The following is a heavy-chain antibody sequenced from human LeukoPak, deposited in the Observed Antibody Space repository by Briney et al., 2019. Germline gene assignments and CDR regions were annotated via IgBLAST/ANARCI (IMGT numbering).Heavy chain of an antibody. Sequence: ASVKVSCKASGYTFTGYYMHWVRQAPGQGLEWMGWINPNSGGTNYAQKFQGRVTMTRDTSISTAYMELSRLRSDDTAVYYCARHYYDSSGYYYPGMDVRGQGTTVTVSS. CDR1: GYTFTGYY. CDR2: INPNSGGT. D-gene: IGHD3-22*01. V-gene: IGHV1-2*02. CDR3: ARHYYDSSGYYYPGMDV. J-gene: IGHJ6*02.